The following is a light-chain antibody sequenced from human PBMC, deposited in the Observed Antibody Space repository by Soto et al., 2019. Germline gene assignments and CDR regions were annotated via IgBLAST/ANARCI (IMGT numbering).Light chain of an antibody. V-gene: IGKV1-39*01. Sequence: QMTQSPSSLSASVGDRVTITCRASQRITTYLNWYQQKPGKAPKLLISTSGTLQRGVPSRFSGSGSGTDFTLTITALRPEDFATYFCQQSYSIPYTFGQGTKLEIK. CDR1: QRITTY. CDR2: TSG. CDR3: QQSYSIPYT. J-gene: IGKJ2*01.